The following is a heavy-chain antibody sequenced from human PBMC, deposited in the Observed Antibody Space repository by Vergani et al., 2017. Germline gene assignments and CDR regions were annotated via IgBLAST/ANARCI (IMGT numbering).Heavy chain of an antibody. Sequence: QVQLQESGPGLVKPSETLSLTCAVSGGSISSGSYYWSWIRQPAGKGLEWIGRIYTSGSTNYNPSLKSRVTISVDTSKNQFSLKLSSVTAADTAVYYCARGRRGTWYFDLLGRGTLVTVSS. CDR2: IYTSGST. V-gene: IGHV4-61*02. J-gene: IGHJ2*01. CDR3: ARGRRGTWYFDL. CDR1: GGSISSGSYY.